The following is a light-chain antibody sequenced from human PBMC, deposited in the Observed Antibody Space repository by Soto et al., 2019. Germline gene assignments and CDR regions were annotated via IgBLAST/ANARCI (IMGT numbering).Light chain of an antibody. Sequence: QPVLTQPPSVSGAPGQRVTISCTGSSSNIGAGYDVHWYQQLPGTAPKLLIYGNSNRPSGVPDRFSGSKSGTSASLAITGLQAEDEADYYCQSYDGSLSGRVFGGGTQLTVL. CDR1: SSNIGAGYD. CDR3: QSYDGSLSGRV. J-gene: IGLJ3*02. CDR2: GNS. V-gene: IGLV1-40*01.